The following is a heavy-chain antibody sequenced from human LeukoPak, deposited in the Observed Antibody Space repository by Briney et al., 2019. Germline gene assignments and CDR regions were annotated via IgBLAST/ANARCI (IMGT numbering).Heavy chain of an antibody. CDR2: IWYDGSNK. CDR1: GFTFSTYG. V-gene: IGHV3-33*06. CDR3: AKGPSDVATIPGDYFDY. J-gene: IGHJ4*02. Sequence: SGGSLRLSCAASGFTFSTYGMHWVRQAPGKGLEWVSVIWYDGSNKYYADSVKGRFTISRDNSKNTLYLQMNSLRAEDTAMYYCAKGPSDVATIPGDYFDYWGQGTLVTVSS. D-gene: IGHD2-15*01.